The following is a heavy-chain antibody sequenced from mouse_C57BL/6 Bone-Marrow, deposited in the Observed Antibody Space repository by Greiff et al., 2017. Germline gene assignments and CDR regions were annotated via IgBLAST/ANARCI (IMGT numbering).Heavy chain of an antibody. J-gene: IGHJ2*01. Sequence: QVQLKESGAELVKPGASVKLSCKASGYTFTSYWMHWVKQRPGRGLEWIGRIDPNSGGTKYNEKFKSKATLTVDKPSSTAYMQLSSLTSEDSAVYYCARSRITTVVDYFDYWGQGTTLTVSS. CDR1: GYTFTSYW. CDR3: ARSRITTVVDYFDY. CDR2: IDPNSGGT. V-gene: IGHV1-72*01. D-gene: IGHD1-1*01.